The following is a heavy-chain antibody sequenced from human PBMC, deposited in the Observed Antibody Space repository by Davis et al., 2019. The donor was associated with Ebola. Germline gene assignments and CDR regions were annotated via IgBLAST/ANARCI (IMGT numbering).Heavy chain of an antibody. CDR1: GGSFSGYY. J-gene: IGHJ6*02. D-gene: IGHD3-10*01. CDR2: INHSGST. Sequence: SETLSLTCAVYGGSFSGYYWSWIRQPPGKGLEWIGEINHSGSTNYNPSLKSRVTISVDTSKNQFSLKLSSVTAADTAVYYCARDHPVISTMVRGSYYGMDVWGQGTTVTVSS. V-gene: IGHV4-34*01. CDR3: ARDHPVISTMVRGSYYGMDV.